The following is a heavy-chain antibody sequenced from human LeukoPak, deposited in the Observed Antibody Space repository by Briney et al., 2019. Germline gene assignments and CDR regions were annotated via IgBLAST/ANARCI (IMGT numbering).Heavy chain of an antibody. CDR3: AVYSSSWSAFDY. D-gene: IGHD6-13*01. CDR1: GFTFNNYG. J-gene: IGHJ4*02. CDR2: IWYDGSNK. V-gene: IGHV3-30*02. Sequence: GGSLRLSCAASGFTFNNYGMHWVRQAPGKGLEWVAVIWYDGSNKYYADSVKGRFTISRDNSKNTLYLQMSSLRAEDTAVYYCAVYSSSWSAFDYWGQGTLVTVSS.